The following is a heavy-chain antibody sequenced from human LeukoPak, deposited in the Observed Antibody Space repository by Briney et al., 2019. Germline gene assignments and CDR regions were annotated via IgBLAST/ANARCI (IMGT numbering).Heavy chain of an antibody. J-gene: IGHJ5*02. CDR3: ASSRIVVPAAMFWFDP. D-gene: IGHD2-2*01. V-gene: IGHV1-69*13. CDR1: GGTFSSYA. CDR2: IIPIFGTA. Sequence: SVKVSCKASGGTFSSYAISWVRQAPGQGLKWMGGIIPIFGTANYAQKFQGRVTITADESTSTAYMELSSLRSEDTAVYYCASSRIVVPAAMFWFDPWGQGTLVTVSS.